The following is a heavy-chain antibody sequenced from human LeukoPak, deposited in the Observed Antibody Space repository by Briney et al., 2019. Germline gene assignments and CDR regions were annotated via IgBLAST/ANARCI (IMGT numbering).Heavy chain of an antibody. CDR3: ARGNWDYERAVAFDI. CDR2: IYYSGST. J-gene: IGHJ3*02. V-gene: IGHV4-59*08. CDR1: GGSISSYY. Sequence: PSETLSLTCTVSGGSISSYYWSWIRQPPGKGLEWIGYIYYSGSTNYNPSLKSRVTISVDTSKNQFSLKPSSVTAADTAVYYCARGNWDYERAVAFDIWGQGTMVTVSS. D-gene: IGHD1-7*01.